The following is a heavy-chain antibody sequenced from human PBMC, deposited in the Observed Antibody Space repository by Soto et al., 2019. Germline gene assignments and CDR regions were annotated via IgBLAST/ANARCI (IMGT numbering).Heavy chain of an antibody. J-gene: IGHJ5*02. CDR3: AKALTDRGSGYDSLFWLDP. Sequence: PGGSLRLSCAASGFTFSSYGMHWVRQAPGKGLEWVAVISYDGSNKYYADSVKGRFTISRDNSKNTLYLQMNSLRAEDTAVYYCAKALTDRGSGYDSLFWLDPCGQGTLVTVSS. CDR1: GFTFSSYG. V-gene: IGHV3-30*18. CDR2: ISYDGSNK. D-gene: IGHD5-12*01.